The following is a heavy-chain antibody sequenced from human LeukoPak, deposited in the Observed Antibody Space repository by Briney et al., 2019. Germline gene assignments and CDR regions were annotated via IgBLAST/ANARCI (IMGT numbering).Heavy chain of an antibody. CDR3: AKSSGYPYYFDY. Sequence: GGSLRLSCAASGFTFSSYAMHWVRQAPGKGLEWVAVISYDGSNKYYADSVKGRFTISRDNSKTTLYLQMNSLRAEDTAVYYCAKSSGYPYYFDYWGQGTLVTVSS. J-gene: IGHJ4*02. CDR2: ISYDGSNK. D-gene: IGHD5-18*01. CDR1: GFTFSSYA. V-gene: IGHV3-30-3*02.